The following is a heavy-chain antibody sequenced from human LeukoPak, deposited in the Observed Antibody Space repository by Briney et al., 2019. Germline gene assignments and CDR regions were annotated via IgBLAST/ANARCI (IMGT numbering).Heavy chain of an antibody. CDR3: AGSYGGNAVGPFDI. CDR1: GGSFSGYH. J-gene: IGHJ3*02. Sequence: SETLSLTCAVSGGSFSGYHCSWIRQTPGKGQEWIGEVSQSGGASYNPSLRSRVTISVETSKNHFSLKLSSVTAADTAMYYCAGSYGGNAVGPFDIWGQGTMVTVSS. V-gene: IGHV4-34*01. D-gene: IGHD4-23*01. CDR2: VSQSGGA.